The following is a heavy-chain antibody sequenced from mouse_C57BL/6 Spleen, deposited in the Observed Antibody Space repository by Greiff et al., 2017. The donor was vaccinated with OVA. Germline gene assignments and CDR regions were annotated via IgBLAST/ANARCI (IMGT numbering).Heavy chain of an antibody. J-gene: IGHJ1*03. Sequence: VQLQQSGPVLVKPGASVKMSCKASGYTFTDYYMNWVKQSHGKSLEWIGVINPYNGGTSYNQKFKGKATLTVGKSSSTAYMELNSLTSEDSAVYYCALSTMITTRYFDVWGTGTTVTVSS. V-gene: IGHV1-19*01. CDR1: GYTFTDYY. CDR2: INPYNGGT. D-gene: IGHD2-4*01. CDR3: ALSTMITTRYFDV.